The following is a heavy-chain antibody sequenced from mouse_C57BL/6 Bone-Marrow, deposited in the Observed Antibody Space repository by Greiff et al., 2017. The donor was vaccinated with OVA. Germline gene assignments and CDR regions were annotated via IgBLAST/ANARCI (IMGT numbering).Heavy chain of an antibody. Sequence: DVKLVESGGGLVKPGGSLKLSCAASGFTFSDYGMHWVRQAPEKGLEWVAYISSGSSTIYYADTVKGRFTISRDNAKNTLFLQMTSLRSEDTAMYYCAREDYYGSRAWFAYWGQGTLVTVSA. CDR3: AREDYYGSRAWFAY. V-gene: IGHV5-17*01. CDR2: ISSGSSTI. CDR1: GFTFSDYG. J-gene: IGHJ3*01. D-gene: IGHD1-1*01.